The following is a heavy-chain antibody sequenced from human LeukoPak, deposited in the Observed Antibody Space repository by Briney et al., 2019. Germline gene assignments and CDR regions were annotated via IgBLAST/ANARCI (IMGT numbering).Heavy chain of an antibody. Sequence: SETLSLTCTVSGGSISSSTYYWGWIRQPPGKGLEWFGSIYYSGSTYYNPSLKSRVTISVDTSKNQFSLKLSSVTAADTAVYYCARVGSGWYVWFDPWGQGTLVTVSS. CDR1: GGSISSSTYY. CDR2: IYYSGST. CDR3: ARVGSGWYVWFDP. V-gene: IGHV4-39*07. J-gene: IGHJ5*02. D-gene: IGHD6-19*01.